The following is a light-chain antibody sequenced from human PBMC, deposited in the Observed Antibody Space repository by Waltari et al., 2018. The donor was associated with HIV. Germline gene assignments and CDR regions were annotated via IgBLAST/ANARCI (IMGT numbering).Light chain of an antibody. CDR2: INN. CDR1: SSTIGSYT. Sequence: QSVLTQPPSASGTPGQRVNISCSGRSSTIGSYTLNWYHQLPGTAPKLLIFINNYRPSGVPDRFSGSKSGTSASLAISGLHSDDEADYFCAAWEDSLNGPIWVFGGGTKLTVL. CDR3: AAWEDSLNGPIWV. J-gene: IGLJ3*02. V-gene: IGLV1-44*01.